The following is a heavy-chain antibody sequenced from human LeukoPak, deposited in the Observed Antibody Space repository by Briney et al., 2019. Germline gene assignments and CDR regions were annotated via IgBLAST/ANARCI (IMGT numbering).Heavy chain of an antibody. Sequence: SVKVSCKASGGTFSSYAISWVRQAPGQGLERMRRIIPMLGLADYAQKFQGRVTITADKSTSTAYMELSSLRSEDTAVHYCARGHSSGSRSAFDIWGQGTMVTVSS. J-gene: IGHJ3*02. CDR3: ARGHSSGSRSAFDI. V-gene: IGHV1-69*04. CDR1: GGTFSSYA. D-gene: IGHD3-22*01. CDR2: IIPMLGLA.